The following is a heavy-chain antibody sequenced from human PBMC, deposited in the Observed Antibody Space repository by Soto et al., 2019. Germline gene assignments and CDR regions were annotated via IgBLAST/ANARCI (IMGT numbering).Heavy chain of an antibody. D-gene: IGHD1-26*01. J-gene: IGHJ4*02. Sequence: SVKVSCKASGGTFSSYAISWVRQAPGQGLEWMGGIIPIFGTANYAQKFQGRVTITADESTSTAYMELSSLRSEDTAVYYCARNQYSGSYPSSSIQDDWGQGTLVTVSS. CDR1: GGTFSSYA. CDR3: ARNQYSGSYPSSSIQDD. CDR2: IIPIFGTA. V-gene: IGHV1-69*13.